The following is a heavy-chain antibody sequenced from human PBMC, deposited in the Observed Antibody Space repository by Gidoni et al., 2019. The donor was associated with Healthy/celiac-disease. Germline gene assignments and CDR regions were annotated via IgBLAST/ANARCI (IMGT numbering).Heavy chain of an antibody. CDR3: ASWEQASGSYTSDFIYFDY. V-gene: IGHV3-33*01. CDR2: IWYDGSNK. Sequence: QVQLVESGGGVVQPGRSLRLSCAAYGFTFSSYGMHWVRQAPGKGLEWVAVIWYDGSNKYYADSVKGRFTISRDNSKNTLYLQMNSLRAEDTAVYYCASWEQASGSYTSDFIYFDYWGQGTLVTVSS. J-gene: IGHJ4*02. CDR1: GFTFSSYG. D-gene: IGHD1-26*01.